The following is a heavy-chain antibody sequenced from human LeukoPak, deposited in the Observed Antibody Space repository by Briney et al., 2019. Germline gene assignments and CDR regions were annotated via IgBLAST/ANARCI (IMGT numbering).Heavy chain of an antibody. D-gene: IGHD3-10*01. Sequence: GGSLRLFCAASGFTFSSYAMSWVRQAPGKGLEWVSGISGSGGSTYYADSVKGRFTISRDNSKNTLYLQMGSLRAEDMAVYYCARDGPYYYGLGSYPPLGYWGQGTLVTVSS. CDR2: ISGSGGST. CDR3: ARDGPYYYGLGSYPPLGY. V-gene: IGHV3-23*01. J-gene: IGHJ4*02. CDR1: GFTFSSYA.